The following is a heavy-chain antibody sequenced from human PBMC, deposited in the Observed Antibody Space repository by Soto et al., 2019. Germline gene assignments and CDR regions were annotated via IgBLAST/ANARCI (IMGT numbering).Heavy chain of an antibody. Sequence: QVQLQESGPGLVKPSQTLSLTCTVSGGSISSGDYYWSWIRQPPGKGLEWIGYIYYSGSTYYNPSLNSRVTISVDTSKNQFSLKLSSVTAADTAVYYCARNDYGDQQPPFPDYWGQGTLVTVSS. CDR2: IYYSGST. CDR1: GGSISSGDYY. V-gene: IGHV4-30-4*01. CDR3: ARNDYGDQQPPFPDY. J-gene: IGHJ4*02. D-gene: IGHD4-17*01.